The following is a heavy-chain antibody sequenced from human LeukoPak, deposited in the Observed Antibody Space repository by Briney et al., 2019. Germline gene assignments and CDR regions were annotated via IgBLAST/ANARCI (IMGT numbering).Heavy chain of an antibody. J-gene: IGHJ4*02. CDR3: ARGGNLEN. V-gene: IGHV1-69*05. D-gene: IGHD1-14*01. Sequence: ASVKVSCKASGGSFSSYGISWVRQAPGQGLEWMGGIIPMLGRSNYAQKFQGRVTISTDESTSTAYMEMSSLRSEDTAVYYCARGGNLENWGGGTLVTVSS. CDR1: GGSFSSYG. CDR2: IIPMLGRS.